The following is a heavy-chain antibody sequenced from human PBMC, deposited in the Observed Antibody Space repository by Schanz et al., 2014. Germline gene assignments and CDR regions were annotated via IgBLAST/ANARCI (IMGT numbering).Heavy chain of an antibody. V-gene: IGHV1-69*04. CDR1: GDTLSSYG. CDR2: IIPNLGSA. D-gene: IGHD6-6*01. Sequence: QVQLVQSGAEVKKPGSSVTVSCKASGDTLSSYGISWVRQAPGQGLEWMGRIIPNLGSANYAQKFQGRVTITADKSTSTVYMELSRLRSDDTAVYYCARAGQDFEYSSLSPIWYFDLWGRGTLVTVSS. J-gene: IGHJ2*01. CDR3: ARAGQDFEYSSLSPIWYFDL.